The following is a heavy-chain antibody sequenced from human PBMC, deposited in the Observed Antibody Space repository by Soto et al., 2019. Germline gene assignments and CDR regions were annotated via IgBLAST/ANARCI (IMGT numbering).Heavy chain of an antibody. CDR2: IGGSGSTT. CDR3: AKDNYGDYYYYGMDV. CDR1: GFTFSSYA. J-gene: IGHJ6*02. D-gene: IGHD4-17*01. Sequence: EVQLLESGGGLVQPGGSLRVSCAASGFTFSSYAMNWVRQAPGKGLEGVSSIGGSGSTTYYAASVKGRFTISRDNSNNTLYLQMNSLTAEDTAVYYCAKDNYGDYYYYGMDVWGQGTTVTVSS. V-gene: IGHV3-23*01.